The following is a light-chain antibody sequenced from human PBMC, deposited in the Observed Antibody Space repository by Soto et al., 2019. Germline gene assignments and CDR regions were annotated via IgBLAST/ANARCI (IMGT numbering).Light chain of an antibody. CDR3: QQSYSSPLT. J-gene: IGKJ3*01. CDR1: QSISSY. Sequence: DIQMTQSPSSLSASVGARVTITCRASQSISSYLNWYQQKPGKAPKLLIYTASTLQSGVPSRFSGSGSATDFTLTISSLQPEDFATYSCQQSYSSPLTFGPGTKVDIK. CDR2: TAS. V-gene: IGKV1-39*01.